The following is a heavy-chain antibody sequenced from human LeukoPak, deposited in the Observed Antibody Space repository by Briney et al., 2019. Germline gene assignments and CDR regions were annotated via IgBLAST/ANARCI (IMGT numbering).Heavy chain of an antibody. CDR1: GGTFSGYA. Sequence: SVKVSCKASGGTFSGYAISWVRQAPGQGLEWMGGIIPIFGTANYAQKFQGRVTITTDESTSTAYMELSSLRSEDTAVYYCARGGYNSPLYYYYYYMDVWGKGTTVTVSS. CDR3: ARGGYNSPLYYYYYYMDV. CDR2: IIPIFGTA. J-gene: IGHJ6*03. D-gene: IGHD5-24*01. V-gene: IGHV1-69*05.